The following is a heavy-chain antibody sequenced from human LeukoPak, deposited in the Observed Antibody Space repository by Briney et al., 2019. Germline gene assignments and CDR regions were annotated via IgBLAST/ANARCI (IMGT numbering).Heavy chain of an antibody. D-gene: IGHD1-1*01. CDR2: ISYDGVNK. V-gene: IGHV3-30*18. J-gene: IGHJ6*02. Sequence: PGGSLRLSCAASGFTFSNYGMHWVRQAPGKGLEWVALISYDGVNKYYADSVEGRFTISRDNSKNTLYLRMNSLRVEDTALYYCAKLRELVTYYYYYGLDVWGQGTTVTVSS. CDR3: AKLRELVTYYYYYGLDV. CDR1: GFTFSNYG.